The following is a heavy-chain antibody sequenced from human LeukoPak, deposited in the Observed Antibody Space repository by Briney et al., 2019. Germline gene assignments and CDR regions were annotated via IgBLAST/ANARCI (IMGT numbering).Heavy chain of an antibody. J-gene: IGHJ3*02. Sequence: ASVKVSCKASGGTFSSYAISWVRQAPGQGLEWMGGIIPIFGTANYAQKFQGRVTITADESTSTAYMELSSLRSEDTAVYYCARADKYYGSGSYSDAFDIWGQGTMVTVSS. D-gene: IGHD3-10*01. CDR2: IIPIFGTA. V-gene: IGHV1-69*13. CDR3: ARADKYYGSGSYSDAFDI. CDR1: GGTFSSYA.